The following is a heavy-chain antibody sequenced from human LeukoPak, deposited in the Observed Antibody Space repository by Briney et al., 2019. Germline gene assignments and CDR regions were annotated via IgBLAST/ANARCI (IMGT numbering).Heavy chain of an antibody. Sequence: SETLSLTCTVSGGSISSSSYYWGWIRQPPGKGLEWIGSIYYSGSTYYNPSLKSRVTISVDTSKNQFSLKLSSVTAADTAVYYCARVGSNLALRYWGQGTLVTVSS. CDR1: GGSISSSSYY. D-gene: IGHD2-15*01. CDR3: ARVGSNLALRY. J-gene: IGHJ4*02. V-gene: IGHV4-39*07. CDR2: IYYSGST.